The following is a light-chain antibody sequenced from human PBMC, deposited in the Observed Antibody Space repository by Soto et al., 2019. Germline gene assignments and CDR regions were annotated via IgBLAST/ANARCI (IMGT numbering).Light chain of an antibody. CDR2: DAS. Sequence: AIQLTQSPSSLSASVGDRVTITCRAGQGISSALAWYQQKPGKAPKLLIYDASSLESGVPSRFSGSGSGTDFTLTISSLQPEDFATYYCQQFNSYLTFGQGTRLEIK. J-gene: IGKJ5*01. CDR3: QQFNSYLT. CDR1: QGISSA. V-gene: IGKV1-13*02.